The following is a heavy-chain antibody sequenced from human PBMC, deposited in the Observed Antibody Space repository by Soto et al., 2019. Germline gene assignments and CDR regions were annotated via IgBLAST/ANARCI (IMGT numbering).Heavy chain of an antibody. D-gene: IGHD3-22*01. CDR3: AKVGFDSSGASTVFVH. CDR2: ISFDGNNK. CDR1: GFTFMAYT. Sequence: GGSLRLSCAASGFTFMAYTMHWVLQAPGKGLEWVALISFDGNNKYYADSVKGRVTISRDNSKNTLDLQMNSVRPEDTAVYYCAKVGFDSSGASTVFVHWGQGSRVTVPS. V-gene: IGHV3-30*18. J-gene: IGHJ4*02.